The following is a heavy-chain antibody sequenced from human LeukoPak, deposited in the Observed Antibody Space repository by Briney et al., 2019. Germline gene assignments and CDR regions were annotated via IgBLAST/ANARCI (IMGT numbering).Heavy chain of an antibody. D-gene: IGHD6-13*01. CDR3: AKLWVWAAAGEAAD. V-gene: IGHV3-23*01. J-gene: IGHJ4*02. CDR1: GFTFSSYA. Sequence: PGRSLRLSCAASGFTFSSYAMSWVRQAPGKGLEWVSAISGSGGSTYYADSVKGRFTISRDNSKNTLYLQMNSLRAEDTAVYYCAKLWVWAAAGEAADWGQGTLVTVSS. CDR2: ISGSGGST.